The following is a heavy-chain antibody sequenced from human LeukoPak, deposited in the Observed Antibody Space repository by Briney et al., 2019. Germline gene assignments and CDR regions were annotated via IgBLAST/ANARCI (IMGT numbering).Heavy chain of an antibody. J-gene: IGHJ4*02. CDR2: IWFDGSHT. V-gene: IGHV3-33*01. CDR3: ARGLYYGSGSPIDY. D-gene: IGHD3-10*01. Sequence: PGGSLRLSCAASGFTFNNYGVHWVRQAPGKGLEWVAVIWFDGSHTYYADSVKGRFTISRDNSKNTLYLQMNSLRAEDTAVYYCARGLYYGSGSPIDYWGQGTLVTVSS. CDR1: GFTFNNYG.